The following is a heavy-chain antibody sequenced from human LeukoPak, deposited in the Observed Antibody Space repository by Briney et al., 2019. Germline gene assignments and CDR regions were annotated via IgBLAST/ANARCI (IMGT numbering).Heavy chain of an antibody. Sequence: ASVKVSCKASGYTFSSYGGTWVRQAPGQGLEWMGWISGDSDSTNYAQKFQDKVTMTTDTTTNTAYLELRSLTSDDTAIYYCARGRISYDGSGHYYPDYWGQGTLLTVSS. CDR2: ISGDSDST. CDR1: GYTFSSYG. V-gene: IGHV1-18*01. CDR3: ARGRISYDGSGHYYPDY. J-gene: IGHJ4*02. D-gene: IGHD3-22*01.